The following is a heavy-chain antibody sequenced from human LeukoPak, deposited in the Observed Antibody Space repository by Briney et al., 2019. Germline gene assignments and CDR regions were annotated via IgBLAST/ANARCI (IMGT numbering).Heavy chain of an antibody. CDR1: GFTFSNYA. CDR3: ARELDIVVVPAAAFDY. D-gene: IGHD2-2*01. CDR2: ISSSSSYI. Sequence: GGSLRLSCAASGFTFSNYAMNWVRQAPGKGLEWVSSISSSSSYIYYADSVKGRFTISRDNAKNSLYLQMNSLRAEDTAVYYCARELDIVVVPAAAFDYWGQGTLVTVSS. J-gene: IGHJ4*02. V-gene: IGHV3-21*01.